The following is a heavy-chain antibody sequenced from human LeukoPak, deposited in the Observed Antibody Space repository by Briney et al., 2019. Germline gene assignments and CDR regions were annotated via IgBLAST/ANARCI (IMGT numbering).Heavy chain of an antibody. CDR3: AGRGIVTGYFDF. Sequence: SETLSLTCTVSGGSISTYYWSWIRQSPGKGLEWIGSIFHSGSTNYNPSLKSRVTISVDTSKNQFYLRVRSVTAAETALYYCAGRGIVTGYFDFWGRGTLVTVSS. CDR2: IFHSGST. J-gene: IGHJ4*02. V-gene: IGHV4-59*05. CDR1: GGSISTYY. D-gene: IGHD3-9*01.